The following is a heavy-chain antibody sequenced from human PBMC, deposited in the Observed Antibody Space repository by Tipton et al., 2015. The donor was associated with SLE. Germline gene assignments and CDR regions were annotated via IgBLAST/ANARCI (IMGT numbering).Heavy chain of an antibody. CDR2: INHSGST. Sequence: TLSLTCAVYGGSFSVYYWSWLRQPPGKGLEWIGEINHSGSTNYNPSLESRVTLSVDTSKNQLSLNLTSVTAADTAVYYCAREMTTVVTPNYFDYWGQGTLVTVSS. J-gene: IGHJ4*02. CDR3: AREMTTVVTPNYFDY. V-gene: IGHV4-34*01. D-gene: IGHD4-23*01. CDR1: GGSFSVYY.